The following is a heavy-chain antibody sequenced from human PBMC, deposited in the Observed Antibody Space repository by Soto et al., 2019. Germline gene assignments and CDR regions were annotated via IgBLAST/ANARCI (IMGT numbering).Heavy chain of an antibody. CDR3: AKDRRSGSYDAFDI. V-gene: IGHV3-23*01. Sequence: SCAASGFTFSSSAMSWVRQAPGKGLEWVSGLSGSGGSTYYADSVKGRFTISRDNSKNTLDLQMNSLRAEDTAVYYCAKDRRSGSYDAFDIWGQGTMVTVSS. CDR2: LSGSGGST. J-gene: IGHJ3*02. D-gene: IGHD2-15*01. CDR1: GFTFSSSA.